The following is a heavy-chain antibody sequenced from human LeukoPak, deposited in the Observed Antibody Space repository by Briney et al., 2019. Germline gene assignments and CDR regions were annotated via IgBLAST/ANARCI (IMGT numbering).Heavy chain of an antibody. CDR1: GFTFSSYE. CDR2: ISSSGSTI. J-gene: IGHJ4*02. CDR3: AKKKAGRDGYNPYFDY. V-gene: IGHV3-48*03. Sequence: GGSLRLSCAASGFTFSSYEMNWVRQAPGKGLEWVSYISSSGSTIYYADSVKGRFTISRDNAKNSLYLQMNSLRAEDTAVYYCAKKKAGRDGYNPYFDYWGQGTLVTVSS. D-gene: IGHD5-24*01.